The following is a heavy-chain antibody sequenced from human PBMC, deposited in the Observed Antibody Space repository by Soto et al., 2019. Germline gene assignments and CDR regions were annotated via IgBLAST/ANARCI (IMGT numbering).Heavy chain of an antibody. CDR2: IYWDDDK. V-gene: IGHV2-5*02. CDR1: GLSLSASGVG. D-gene: IGHD1-20*01. Sequence: QITLKESGPSLVKPTQTLTLTCTFSGLSLSASGVGVGWIRQPPGKALEWLALIYWDDDKRYSPSLKSRLTITKDTSKNKGVLTRTNIAPVDTGTYYCAHRRLYNAAPPFHHWGQGTLVTVS. J-gene: IGHJ4*02. CDR3: AHRRLYNAAPPFHH.